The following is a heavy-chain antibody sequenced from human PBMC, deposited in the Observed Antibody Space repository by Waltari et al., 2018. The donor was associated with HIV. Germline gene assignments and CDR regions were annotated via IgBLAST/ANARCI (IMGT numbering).Heavy chain of an antibody. CDR1: GGSFSGKF. CDR3: AGGHSAILYGLDV. Sequence: QVQLQQWGAGLLKTSETLSLTCAVSGGSFSGKFWTWIRQPPGKGLEWIGEINDRGTTNSNPSLKGRGTLSVDTSKNHFSLKLTSVTAADTAVYYCAGGHSAILYGLDVWGQGTTVTVSS. J-gene: IGHJ6*02. D-gene: IGHD3-10*01. V-gene: IGHV4-34*01. CDR2: INDRGTT.